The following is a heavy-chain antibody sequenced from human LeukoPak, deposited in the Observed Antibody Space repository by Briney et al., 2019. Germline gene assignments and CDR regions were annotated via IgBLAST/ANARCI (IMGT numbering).Heavy chain of an antibody. CDR2: IYYSGST. Sequence: PSETLSLTCTVSGGSISSSSYYWGWIRQPPGKGLEWIGSIYYSGSTYYNPSLKSRVTISVDTSKNQFSLKLSSVTAADTAVYYCARDRPYSSSWTAASNWFDPWGQGTLVTVSS. J-gene: IGHJ5*02. CDR3: ARDRPYSSSWTAASNWFDP. CDR1: GGSISSSSYY. D-gene: IGHD6-13*01. V-gene: IGHV4-39*07.